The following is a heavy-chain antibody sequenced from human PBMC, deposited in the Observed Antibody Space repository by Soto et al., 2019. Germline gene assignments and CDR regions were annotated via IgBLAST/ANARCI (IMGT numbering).Heavy chain of an antibody. CDR1: GSTFSSYG. CDR3: ARDGGSHGPSYFDS. V-gene: IGHV3-33*01. J-gene: IGHJ4*02. CDR2: IWYDGSNK. Sequence: VQLVESGGGVVQPGRSLRLFCVASGSTFSSYGMHWVRQVPGKGPEWVAVIWYDGSNKYYGESVKRRFSISRDNSKNTLYLDINSLRTEDTAVYYCARDGGSHGPSYFDSWGQGSLVIVSS. D-gene: IGHD3-16*01.